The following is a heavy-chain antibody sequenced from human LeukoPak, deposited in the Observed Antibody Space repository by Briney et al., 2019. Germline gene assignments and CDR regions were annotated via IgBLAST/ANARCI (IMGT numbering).Heavy chain of an antibody. J-gene: IGHJ6*03. Sequence: ASVKVSCKASGYTFTSYDINWVRQATGQGLEWMGWMNPNSGNTGYAQKFQGRITITRNTSISTAYMELSSLRSEDTAVYYCARAQRARIVVVPASIRPYYYIDVWGKGTTVTVSS. D-gene: IGHD2-2*02. CDR2: MNPNSGNT. CDR1: GYTFTSYD. CDR3: ARAQRARIVVVPASIRPYYYIDV. V-gene: IGHV1-8*03.